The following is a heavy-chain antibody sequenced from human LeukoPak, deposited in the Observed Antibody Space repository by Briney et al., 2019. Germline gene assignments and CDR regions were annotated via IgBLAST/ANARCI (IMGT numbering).Heavy chain of an antibody. CDR2: MYNSGTT. D-gene: IGHD3-22*01. CDR3: ARAPHSYDSATYSVRQYFDL. V-gene: IGHV4-59*01. CDR1: GASISSYY. J-gene: IGHJ2*01. Sequence: SETLSLTCTVSGASISSYYWSWIRQPPGKGLEWIGYMYNSGTTNYNPSLKSRVTISVDTSKNQFSLKLSSVTAADTAVYYCARAPHSYDSATYSVRQYFDLWGRGTLVTVSS.